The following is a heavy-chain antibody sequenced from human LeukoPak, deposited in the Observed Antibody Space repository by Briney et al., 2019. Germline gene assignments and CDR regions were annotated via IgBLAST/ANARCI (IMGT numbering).Heavy chain of an antibody. CDR2: IYYSGST. CDR1: GSSISSYY. D-gene: IGHD6-19*01. V-gene: IGHV4-59*01. CDR3: ARGQQWLVFALGAFDI. J-gene: IGHJ3*02. Sequence: SETLSLTCTVSGSSISSYYWSWIRQPPGKGLEWIGYIYYSGSTNYNPSLKSRVTISVDTSKNQFSLKLSSVTAADTAVYYCARGQQWLVFALGAFDIWGQGTMVTVSS.